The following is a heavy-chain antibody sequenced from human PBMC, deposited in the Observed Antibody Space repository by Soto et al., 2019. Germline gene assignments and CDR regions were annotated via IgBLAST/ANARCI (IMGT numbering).Heavy chain of an antibody. CDR3: TRDPDYGDYWGYFFDY. D-gene: IGHD4-17*01. Sequence: QVQLVQSGAEVKKPGASVKVSCKTSGYTFAAFFIHWIRQAPGQGLEWMGWINPTSGATVSAQKFQDWVTMTRDTSISTAYMELRGLKSDDTAVYYCTRDPDYGDYWGYFFDYWGQGTPVSVSS. V-gene: IGHV1-2*04. CDR1: GYTFAAFF. CDR2: INPTSGAT. J-gene: IGHJ4*02.